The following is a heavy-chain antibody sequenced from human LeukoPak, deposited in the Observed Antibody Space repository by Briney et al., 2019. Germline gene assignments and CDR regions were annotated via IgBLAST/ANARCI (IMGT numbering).Heavy chain of an antibody. Sequence: GGSLRLSCAASGFTFNSYAMSWVRQARGRGLEWVSSFSGSGGSTYYADSVKGRFTISRDNSKNTLYLQMNSLRAKDTVVYYCAKVWYRIAAAGYYFDYWGQGTLVTVSS. D-gene: IGHD6-13*01. CDR2: FSGSGGST. J-gene: IGHJ4*02. CDR1: GFTFNSYA. V-gene: IGHV3-23*01. CDR3: AKVWYRIAAAGYYFDY.